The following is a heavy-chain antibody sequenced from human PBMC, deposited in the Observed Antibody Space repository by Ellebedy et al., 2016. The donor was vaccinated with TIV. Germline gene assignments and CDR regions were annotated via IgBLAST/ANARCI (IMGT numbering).Heavy chain of an antibody. J-gene: IGHJ5*02. CDR2: ISSSGSTI. Sequence: GGSLRLSCAASGFTFSSYWMSWVRQAPGKGLEWVSYISSSGSTIYYADSVKGRFTISRDNSKNTLYLQMNSLRAEDTAVYYCARETRQWLGKNWFDPWGQGTLVTVSS. D-gene: IGHD6-19*01. CDR3: ARETRQWLGKNWFDP. CDR1: GFTFSSYW. V-gene: IGHV3-48*01.